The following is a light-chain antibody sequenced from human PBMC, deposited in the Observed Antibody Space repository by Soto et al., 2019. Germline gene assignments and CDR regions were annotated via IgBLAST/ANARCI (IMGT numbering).Light chain of an antibody. V-gene: IGLV2-14*01. CDR3: SSYTTSNTYV. CDR2: EVT. CDR1: SSDVGGYDY. J-gene: IGLJ1*01. Sequence: QSALTQPASVSGSPGQSITISCTGTSSDVGGYDYVSWYQHHPGKAPKFMIYEVTNRPSGVSHRFSGSKSGNTASLTISGLQAEDEADYYCSSYTTSNTYVFGTGTKVTVL.